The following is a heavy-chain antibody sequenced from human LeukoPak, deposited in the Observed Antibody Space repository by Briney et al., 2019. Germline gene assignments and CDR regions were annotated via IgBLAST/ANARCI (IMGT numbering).Heavy chain of an antibody. CDR1: GYTFTSYY. CDR2: INPSGSST. CDR3: ARDGYYDSSGYYANLYWYFDP. Sequence: ASVKVSCKASGYTFTSYYMHWVRQAPGQGLEWMGIINPSGSSTSYAQKFQGRVTMTRDTSTSTVYMELSSLRSEDTAVYYCARDGYYDSSGYYANLYWYFDPWGRGTLVTVSS. J-gene: IGHJ2*01. D-gene: IGHD3-22*01. V-gene: IGHV1-46*01.